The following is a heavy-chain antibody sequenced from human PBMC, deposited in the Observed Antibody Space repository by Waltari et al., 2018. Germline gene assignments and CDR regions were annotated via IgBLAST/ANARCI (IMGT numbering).Heavy chain of an antibody. J-gene: IGHJ4*02. CDR1: GFTFSSYA. Sequence: QVQLVESGGGVVQPGRSLRLSCAASGFTFSSYAMHWVRQAPGKGLEWVAVISYDGSNKYYADSVKGRFTISRDNSKNTLYLQMNSLRAEDTAVYYCARFGVTGKVVTAFDYWGQGTLVTVSS. D-gene: IGHD2-15*01. V-gene: IGHV3-30-3*01. CDR2: ISYDGSNK. CDR3: ARFGVTGKVVTAFDY.